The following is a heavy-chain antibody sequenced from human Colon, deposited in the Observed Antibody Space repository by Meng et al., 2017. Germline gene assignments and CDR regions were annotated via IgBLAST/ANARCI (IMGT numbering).Heavy chain of an antibody. CDR2: IRSKTDTYAT. V-gene: IGHV3-73*01. CDR3: TVFSRGHI. J-gene: IGHJ3*02. D-gene: IGHD3-3*02. Sequence: GESLKISCVVSGFTFSGSDVHWVRQASGKGLEWVGRIRSKTDTYATAFAASVKGRFTISRDDSKNTAYLQLNSLKTEDTAVYYCTVFSRGHIWGQGTMVTVS. CDR1: GFTFSGSD.